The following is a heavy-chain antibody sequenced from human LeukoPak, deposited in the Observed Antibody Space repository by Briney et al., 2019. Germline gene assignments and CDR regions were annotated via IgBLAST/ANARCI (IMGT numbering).Heavy chain of an antibody. D-gene: IGHD3-22*01. Sequence: GGSLRLSCAGSGFTFSSYSMNWVGQAPGKGLEWVSSISSSYNYIYYADSVKGRFTISRDNAKNSLYLQMNSLRAEDTAVYYCARGGYYDSSAQGYFDYWGQGTLVTVSS. CDR1: GFTFSSYS. CDR3: ARGGYYDSSAQGYFDY. CDR2: ISSSYNYI. V-gene: IGHV3-21*04. J-gene: IGHJ4*02.